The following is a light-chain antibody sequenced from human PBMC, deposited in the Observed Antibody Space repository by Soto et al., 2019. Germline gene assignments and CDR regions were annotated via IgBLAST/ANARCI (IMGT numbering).Light chain of an antibody. CDR1: QTVIHNY. J-gene: IGKJ1*01. Sequence: ESVLTQSPDTLSLSPGETATLSCRASQTVIHNYLAWHQQKPGQAPRLLIYDASTRSTGIPDRFRGSGSGTDFTLNISRVEPEDFAVYFCQQYGYSPPWTFGQGTKVDIK. V-gene: IGKV3-20*01. CDR3: QQYGYSPPWT. CDR2: DAS.